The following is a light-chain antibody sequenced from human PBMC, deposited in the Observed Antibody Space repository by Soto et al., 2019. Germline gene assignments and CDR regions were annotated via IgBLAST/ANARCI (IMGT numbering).Light chain of an antibody. V-gene: IGKV1-39*01. CDR2: AAS. CDR1: QSISSY. Sequence: DIPMPQSPSSLSASVGDRVTITCRASQSISSYLNWYQQKPGKAPKLLIYAASSLQSGVPSRFSGSGSGTDFTLTISSLQPEDFATYYCQQSYSTPKTFGQGTKVDNK. J-gene: IGKJ1*01. CDR3: QQSYSTPKT.